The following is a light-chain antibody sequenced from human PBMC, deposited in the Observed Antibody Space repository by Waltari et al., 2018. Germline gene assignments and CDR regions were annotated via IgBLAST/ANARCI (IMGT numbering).Light chain of an antibody. CDR1: QSISRF. CDR3: QKYGTLPAT. V-gene: IGKV3-20*01. J-gene: IGKJ1*01. Sequence: DIFLTHPPGTLSLSPGDGPTLSCRASQSISRFLAWYQQKPGQAPRLLIYDASTRATGIPDRFSGSGSGTDFSLTINRLEPEDFAVYYCQKYGTLPATFGQGTKVEIK. CDR2: DAS.